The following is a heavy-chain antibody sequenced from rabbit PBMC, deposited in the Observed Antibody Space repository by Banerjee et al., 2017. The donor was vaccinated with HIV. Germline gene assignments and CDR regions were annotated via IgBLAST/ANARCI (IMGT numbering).Heavy chain of an antibody. V-gene: IGHV1S45*01. Sequence: QEQLVESGGGLVQPEGSLTLTCTASGIDFSRSYYICWVRQAPGKGLEWIACIWVGSSGSTYYASWAKGRFTISKTSSTTVTLQMTSLTAADTATYFCTRDPYANRVGYGYGFNLWAQAPSSPS. D-gene: IGHD6-1*01. CDR1: GIDFSRSYY. CDR3: TRDPYANRVGYGYGFNL. J-gene: IGHJ4*01. CDR2: IWVGSSGST.